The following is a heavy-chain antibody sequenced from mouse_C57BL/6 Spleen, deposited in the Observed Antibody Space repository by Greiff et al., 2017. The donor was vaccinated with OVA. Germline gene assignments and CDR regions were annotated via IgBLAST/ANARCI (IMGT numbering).Heavy chain of an antibody. CDR1: GYTFTSYG. D-gene: IGHD1-1*01. Sequence: VKLMESGAELARPGASVKLSCKASGYTFTSYGISWVKQRTGQGLEWIGEIYPRSGNTYYNEKFKGKATLTADKSSSTAYMELRSLTSEDSAVYFCAVGTTVNYAMDYWGQGTSVTVSS. CDR2: IYPRSGNT. V-gene: IGHV1-81*01. CDR3: AVGTTVNYAMDY. J-gene: IGHJ4*01.